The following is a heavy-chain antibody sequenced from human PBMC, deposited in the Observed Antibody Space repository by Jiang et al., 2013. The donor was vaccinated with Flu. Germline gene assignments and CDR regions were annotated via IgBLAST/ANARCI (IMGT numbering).Heavy chain of an antibody. CDR1: GYSISSGYY. CDR3: ARSDYGSGSYHFDY. Sequence: ETLSLTCTVSGYSISSGYYWGWIRQPPGKGLEWIGTIYHSGTTYYNPSLRSRVAISVDTSKNQFSLKLNSVTAAELAVYYCARSDYGSGSYHFDYWGQGTLVTVSS. D-gene: IGHD3-10*01. V-gene: IGHV4-38-2*02. J-gene: IGHJ4*02. CDR2: IYHSGTT.